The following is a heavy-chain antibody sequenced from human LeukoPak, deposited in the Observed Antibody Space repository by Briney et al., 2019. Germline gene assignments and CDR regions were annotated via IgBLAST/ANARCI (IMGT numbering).Heavy chain of an antibody. Sequence: GGSLRLSCAASGFTFSSYSMNWVRQAPGKGLEWVSSISSSSSYIYYADSVKGRFTISRDNAKNSLYLQMNSLRAEDTAVYYCARVGITIFGVVKRYFHYWGQGTLVTVSS. CDR2: ISSSSSYI. V-gene: IGHV3-21*01. CDR1: GFTFSSYS. D-gene: IGHD3-3*01. CDR3: ARVGITIFGVVKRYFHY. J-gene: IGHJ4*02.